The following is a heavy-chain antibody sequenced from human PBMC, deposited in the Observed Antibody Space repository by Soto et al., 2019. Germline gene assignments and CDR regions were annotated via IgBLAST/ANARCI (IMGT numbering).Heavy chain of an antibody. CDR2: ISGSGDSR. J-gene: IGHJ4*02. D-gene: IGHD2-21*02. CDR3: AKTGGPCCGPDCPMCRCSFES. CDR1: GFTFNTYA. V-gene: IGHV3-23*01. Sequence: EVQVLESGGGPVKPGGSLRLSCAASGFTFNTYAMSWVRQAPGKGLEWVSVISGSGDSRYYADSIKDRFTVSRDNSKNTLYLHMNNLRADDAALYYCAKTGGPCCGPDCPMCRCSFESWGQGTLVTVSS.